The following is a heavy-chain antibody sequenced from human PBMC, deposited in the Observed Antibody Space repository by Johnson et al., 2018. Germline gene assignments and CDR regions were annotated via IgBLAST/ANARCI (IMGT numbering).Heavy chain of an antibody. CDR1: GFTFSSYW. D-gene: IGHD6-19*01. J-gene: IGHJ1*01. V-gene: IGHV3-7*01. CDR2: ITQDGSEK. CDR3: AVSSGWYPEYFQH. Sequence: VQLVESGGGVVQPGRSLRLSCATSGFTFSSYWMSWVRQAPGKGLAWVANITQDGSEKYYVDSVKGRFPISRDNAKNSLYLQMNSLRAEDTAVYYCAVSSGWYPEYFQHWGQGTLVTVSS.